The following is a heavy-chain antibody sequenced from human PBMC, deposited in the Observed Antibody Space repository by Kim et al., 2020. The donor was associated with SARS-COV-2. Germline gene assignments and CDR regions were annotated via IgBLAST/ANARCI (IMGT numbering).Heavy chain of an antibody. V-gene: IGHV3-20*01. CDR1: GFTFDDYG. CDR2: INWNGGST. Sequence: GGSLRLSCAASGFTFDDYGMSWVRQAPGKGLEWVSGINWNGGSTGYADSVKGRFTISRDNAKNSLYLQMNSLRAEDTALYHCARDGYSSSWYTLDAFDIWGQGTMVTVSS. CDR3: ARDGYSSSWYTLDAFDI. D-gene: IGHD6-13*01. J-gene: IGHJ3*02.